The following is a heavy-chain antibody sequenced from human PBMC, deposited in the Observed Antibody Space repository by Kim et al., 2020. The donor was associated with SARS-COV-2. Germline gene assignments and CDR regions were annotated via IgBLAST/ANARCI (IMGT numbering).Heavy chain of an antibody. J-gene: IGHJ4*02. CDR3: ARARGRDYGDYNFDY. Sequence: GGSLRLSCAASGFTFSSYSMNWVRQAPGKGLEWVSSINSSSRNIYYADSVKGRFTISRDNAKNSLYLQMNSLRAEDTAVYYCARARGRDYGDYNFDYRGQGALGTVSS. CDR2: INSSSRNI. D-gene: IGHD4-17*01. CDR1: GFTFSSYS. V-gene: IGHV3-21*01.